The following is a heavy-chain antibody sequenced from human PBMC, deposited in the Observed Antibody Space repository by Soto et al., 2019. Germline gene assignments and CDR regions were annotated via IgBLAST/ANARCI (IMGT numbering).Heavy chain of an antibody. J-gene: IGHJ6*03. CDR2: ISSSGSTI. Sequence: GGSLRLSCAASGFTFSDYYMSWIRQAPGKGLEWVSYISSSGSTIYYADSVKGRFTISRDNAKNSLYLQMNSLRAKDTAVYYCARSLEGEVDWLLRVNYYYYMDVWGKGTTVTVSS. CDR3: ARSLEGEVDWLLRVNYYYYMDV. V-gene: IGHV3-11*01. D-gene: IGHD3-9*01. CDR1: GFTFSDYY.